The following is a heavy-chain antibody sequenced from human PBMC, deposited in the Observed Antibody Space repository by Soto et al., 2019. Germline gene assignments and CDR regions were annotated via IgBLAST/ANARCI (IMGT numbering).Heavy chain of an antibody. CDR2: IYWDVDK. D-gene: IGHD2-21*01. CDR1: GFSLTTNGVG. V-gene: IGHV2-5*02. J-gene: IGHJ4*02. CDR3: VHILGARQFYSDY. Sequence: SGPTLVDPPQTLTLTCTFSGFSLTTNGVGVGWIRQPPGKALEWLALIYWDVDKRYRPSLKNRLTITKDTSKKQVVLTMTNLDHGETATYSCVHILGARQFYSDYWGQAIVVNVSS.